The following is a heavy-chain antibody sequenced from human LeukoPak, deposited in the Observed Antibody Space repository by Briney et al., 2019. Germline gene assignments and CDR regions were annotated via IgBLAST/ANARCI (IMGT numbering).Heavy chain of an antibody. Sequence: GGSLRLSCEVSGFTLSSYSMTWVRQAPGKGLEWVSSLRRSGRDIIYGDSVRGRFTIARDDAKNSLYLQMNSLRAEDTAVYYCARGPGIAVAPLQHWGQGTLVTVSS. CDR2: LRRSGRDI. CDR1: GFTLSSYS. J-gene: IGHJ1*01. D-gene: IGHD6-19*01. CDR3: ARGPGIAVAPLQH. V-gene: IGHV3-21*01.